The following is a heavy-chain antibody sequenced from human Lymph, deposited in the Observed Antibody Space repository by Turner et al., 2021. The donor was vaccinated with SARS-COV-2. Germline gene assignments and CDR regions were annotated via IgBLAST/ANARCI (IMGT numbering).Heavy chain of an antibody. CDR2: IYSGGTT. J-gene: IGHJ6*02. Sequence: EVQLVESGGGLIQPGGSLRLSCAASGISVSRNYMTWFGQAQGKGLEWVSVIYSGGTTYYEDSVKGRFTISRDNYKNTLYLKMNSLRVEDTAVYYCARDLGTYGMDVWGQGTTVTVSS. D-gene: IGHD6-13*01. CDR3: ARDLGTYGMDV. V-gene: IGHV3-53*01. CDR1: GISVSRNY.